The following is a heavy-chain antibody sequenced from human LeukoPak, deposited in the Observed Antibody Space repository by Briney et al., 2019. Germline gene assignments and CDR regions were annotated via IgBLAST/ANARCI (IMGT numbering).Heavy chain of an antibody. D-gene: IGHD2-2*01. CDR3: SKWKAIVLVPAARSPIDY. Sequence: GGSLRLSCAASGFTFSSYGMSWVRQAPGKGLEWVSAISGSGGSTYYADSVKGRFTISRDNSKHTLYLQMNSLRAEDTAVYYCSKWKAIVLVPAARSPIDYWGQGTLVTVSS. CDR2: ISGSGGST. CDR1: GFTFSSYG. V-gene: IGHV3-23*01. J-gene: IGHJ4*02.